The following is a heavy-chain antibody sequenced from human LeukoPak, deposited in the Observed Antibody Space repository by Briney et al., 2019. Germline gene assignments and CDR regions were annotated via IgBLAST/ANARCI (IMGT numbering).Heavy chain of an antibody. CDR1: GFTFSTSW. J-gene: IGHJ4*02. Sequence: QPGGSLRLSCAASGFTFSTSWMHWVRQVPGKGLVWVSRINSGGRSTDYADSVKGRFTISRDNTKNTLYLQMNSLRVEDTAVYCFAQTILSGNYFDYWGQGNLVTVSS. D-gene: IGHD3-9*01. V-gene: IGHV3-74*01. CDR3: AQTILSGNYFDY. CDR2: INSGGRST.